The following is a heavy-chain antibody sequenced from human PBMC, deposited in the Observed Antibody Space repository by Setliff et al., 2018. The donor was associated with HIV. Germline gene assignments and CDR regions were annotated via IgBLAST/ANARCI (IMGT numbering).Heavy chain of an antibody. D-gene: IGHD3-10*01. CDR1: GGSINDYC. V-gene: IGHV4-4*09. CDR2: IFSSGST. J-gene: IGHJ5*02. CDR3: ARRIDNSGSFPDKNWFDT. Sequence: SETLSLTCTVSGGSINDYCWNWIRQSPGRGLEWIGFIFSSGSTKYNPSLQSRVTMSIDTSKNQFSLKLTSVTAADTAVYYCARRIDNSGSFPDKNWFDTWGQGSLVTVSS.